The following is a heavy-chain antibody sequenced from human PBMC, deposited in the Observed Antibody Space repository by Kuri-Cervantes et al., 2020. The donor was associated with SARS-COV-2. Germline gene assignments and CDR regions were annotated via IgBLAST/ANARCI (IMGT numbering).Heavy chain of an antibody. CDR1: GGSISSYY. CDR2: IYYSGST. J-gene: IGHJ4*02. CDR3: ARAPPTTIFGVVITIGGFDY. D-gene: IGHD3-3*01. Sequence: SETLSLTCTVSGGSISSYYWSWIRQPPGKGLEWIGYIYYSGSTNYNPSLKSRVTISVDTSKNQFSLKLSSVTAADTAVYYCARAPPTTIFGVVITIGGFDYWGQGTLVTVSS. V-gene: IGHV4-59*01.